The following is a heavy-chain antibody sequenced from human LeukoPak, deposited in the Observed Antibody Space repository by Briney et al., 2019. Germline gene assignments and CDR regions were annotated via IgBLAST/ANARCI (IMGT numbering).Heavy chain of an antibody. CDR1: GFTFSSYW. CDR3: ARVSRGWFDP. D-gene: IGHD3-16*01. V-gene: IGHV3-74*01. CDR2: INSDGSST. Sequence: GGSLRLSCAASGFTFSSYWMHWVRQAPGKGLVWVSHINSDGSSTSYADSVKGRFTISRDNAKNTLYLQMNSLRAEDTAVYYCARVSRGWFDPWGQGTLVTVSS. J-gene: IGHJ5*02.